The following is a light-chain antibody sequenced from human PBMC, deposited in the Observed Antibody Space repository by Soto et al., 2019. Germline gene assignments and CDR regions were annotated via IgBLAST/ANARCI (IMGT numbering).Light chain of an antibody. V-gene: IGKV3-20*01. CDR1: QSVSNSY. J-gene: IGKJ4*01. CDR2: GAC. CDR3: HQYGSSGHT. Sequence: EIGLTQSPCPLSLSPGERATLSCRASQSVSNSYLAWHQQKLSQAPSLLIDGACSRDTGIPDRFSGSGSGTDFTLTISRLEVEDFEVYYCHQYGSSGHTFGGGTKVEIK.